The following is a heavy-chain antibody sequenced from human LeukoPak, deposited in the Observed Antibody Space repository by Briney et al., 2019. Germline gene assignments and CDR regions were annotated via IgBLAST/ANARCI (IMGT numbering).Heavy chain of an antibody. CDR3: ARGSGYFGPGSNYQFDY. CDR1: GFTFSTYT. Sequence: PGGSLTLSCAASGFTFSTYTMKWVRQAPGRGLEGVSCISSSSTTISYADSVKGRFTVSRDNAKNSLYLQMNSLRDEDTAVYYCARGSGYFGPGSNYQFDYWGQGSLVTVSS. J-gene: IGHJ4*02. V-gene: IGHV3-48*02. D-gene: IGHD3-10*01. CDR2: ISSSSTTI.